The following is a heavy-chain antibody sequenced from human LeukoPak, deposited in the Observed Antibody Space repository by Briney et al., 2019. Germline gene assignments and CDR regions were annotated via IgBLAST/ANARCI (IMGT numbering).Heavy chain of an antibody. D-gene: IGHD3-10*01. Sequence: GSLRLSCAASGFSFSDFWMHWVRQTPGKGLVWVSRIRGDGYDTNYADSVEGRFTISRDNARHTLYLQMNSLRADDTAVYYCASDRVLGSGSLDNWGQGTLVTVSS. CDR3: ASDRVLGSGSLDN. J-gene: IGHJ4*02. CDR2: IRGDGYDT. CDR1: GFSFSDFW. V-gene: IGHV3-74*01.